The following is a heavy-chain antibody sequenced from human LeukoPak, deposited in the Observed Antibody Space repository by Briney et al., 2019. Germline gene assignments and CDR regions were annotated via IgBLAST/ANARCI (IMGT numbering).Heavy chain of an antibody. V-gene: IGHV3-23*05. CDR1: EFIFSDYA. CDR3: AKFEGATIPGWFNDY. J-gene: IGHJ4*02. D-gene: IGHD6-19*01. CDR2: IYKITYPP. Sequence: PGGSLRLSCAASEFIFSDYAMGWVRQAPGKRLEWGSTIYKITYPPFSADSAKGRFTITRDNSNNTLYLQMNSLRTEDTAVYICAKFEGATIPGWFNDYWGQGILVTVSS.